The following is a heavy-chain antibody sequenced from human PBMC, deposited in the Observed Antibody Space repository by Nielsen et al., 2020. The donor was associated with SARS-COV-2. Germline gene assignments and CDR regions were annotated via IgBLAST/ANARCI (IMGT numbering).Heavy chain of an antibody. V-gene: IGHV1-69*13. CDR3: ARDFRGALRVRGVEVFDI. CDR1: GYTFTSYA. D-gene: IGHD3-10*01. Sequence: SVKVSCKASGYTFTSYAISWVRQAPGQGLEWMGGIIPIFGTANYAQKFQGRVTITADESTSTAYMELSSLRSEDTAVYYCARDFRGALRVRGVEVFDIWGQGTMVTVSS. CDR2: IIPIFGTA. J-gene: IGHJ3*02.